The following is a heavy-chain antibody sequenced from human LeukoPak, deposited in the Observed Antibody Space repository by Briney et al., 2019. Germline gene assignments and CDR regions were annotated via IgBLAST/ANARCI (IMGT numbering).Heavy chain of an antibody. CDR1: GYTFTSYD. J-gene: IGHJ4*02. Sequence: GASVKVSCKASGYTFTSYDINWVRQATGQGLEWMGWMNPNSGNTGYAQKFQGRVTMTRNTSISTAYMELSSLRSEDTAVYYCARAGGIVGGTEIDYWGQGTLVTVSS. V-gene: IGHV1-8*01. CDR3: ARAGGIVGGTEIDY. CDR2: MNPNSGNT. D-gene: IGHD1-26*01.